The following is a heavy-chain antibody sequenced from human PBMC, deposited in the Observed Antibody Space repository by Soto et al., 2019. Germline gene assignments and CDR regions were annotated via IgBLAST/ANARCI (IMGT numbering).Heavy chain of an antibody. CDR3: ARDVTITYCSGGSCSLDSYYGMDV. V-gene: IGHV1-18*01. D-gene: IGHD2-15*01. J-gene: IGHJ6*02. CDR1: GYTFTSYG. CDR2: ISAYNGNT. Sequence: ASVKVSCKASGYTFTSYGISWVRQAPGQGLEWMGWISAYNGNTNYAQKLQGRVTMTTDTSTSTAYMELRSLRSDDTAVYYCARDVTITYCSGGSCSLDSYYGMDVWGQGTTVTVSS.